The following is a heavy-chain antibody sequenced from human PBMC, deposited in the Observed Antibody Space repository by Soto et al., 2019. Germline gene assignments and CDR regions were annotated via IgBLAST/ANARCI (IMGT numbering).Heavy chain of an antibody. Sequence: EVQLVESGGGLVQPGGSLRLSCATSGFILSDCAMNWVRQAPGKGLEWVSYISSSSSVIDYADSVQGRFTVSRDNARNSLYLQMSSLRAEDTTADYCARDLSWGPKWYYDMAVWGKGTTVTASS. V-gene: IGHV3-48*01. CDR1: GFILSDCA. CDR2: ISSSSSVI. D-gene: IGHD3-16*01. J-gene: IGHJ6*03. CDR3: ARDLSWGPKWYYDMAV.